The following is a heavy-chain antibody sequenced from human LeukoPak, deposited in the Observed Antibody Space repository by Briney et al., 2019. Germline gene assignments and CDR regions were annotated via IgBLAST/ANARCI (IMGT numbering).Heavy chain of an antibody. Sequence: GESLKISCKGSGYSFTSYWIGWVRQMPGKGLEWMGIIYPGDSDTRYGPSSQGQVTISADKSISTAYLQWSSLKASDTAMYYCARRNHLYSSGWYFDYWGQGTLVTVSS. J-gene: IGHJ4*02. CDR1: GYSFTSYW. V-gene: IGHV5-51*01. D-gene: IGHD6-19*01. CDR2: IYPGDSDT. CDR3: ARRNHLYSSGWYFDY.